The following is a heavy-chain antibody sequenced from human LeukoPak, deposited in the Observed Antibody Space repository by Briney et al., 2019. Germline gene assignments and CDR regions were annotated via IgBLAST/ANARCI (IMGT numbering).Heavy chain of an antibody. CDR3: AREVVAATYYMDV. CDR2: IKQDGSEK. J-gene: IGHJ6*03. D-gene: IGHD2-15*01. CDR1: GFTFSSYW. V-gene: IGHV3-7*01. Sequence: GGSLRLSCAASGFTFSSYWMSWVRQAPGKGLEWVANIKQDGSEKYYVDSVKGRFTISRDNAKNSLYLHMNSLRAEDTAVYYCAREVVAATYYMDVWGKGTTVTVSS.